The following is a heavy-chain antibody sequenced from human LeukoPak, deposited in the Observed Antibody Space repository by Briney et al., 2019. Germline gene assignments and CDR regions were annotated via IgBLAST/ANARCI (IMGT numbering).Heavy chain of an antibody. J-gene: IGHJ4*02. V-gene: IGHV3-30-3*01. CDR2: ISYDGSNK. Sequence: PGGSLTLSCAASGFTFSSYWMSWVRQAPGKGLEWVAVISYDGSNKYYADSVKGRFTISRDNSKNTLYPQMNSLRAEDTAVYYCARVMGRQQWLVLFDPYFDYWGQGTLVTVSS. CDR3: ARVMGRQQWLVLFDPYFDY. CDR1: GFTFSSYW. D-gene: IGHD6-19*01.